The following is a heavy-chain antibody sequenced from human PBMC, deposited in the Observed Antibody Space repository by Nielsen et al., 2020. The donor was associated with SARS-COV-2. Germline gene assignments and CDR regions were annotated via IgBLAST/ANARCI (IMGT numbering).Heavy chain of an antibody. Sequence: PSVKVSCKASGYTFTSYYMHWVRQAPGQGLEWMGIINPSGGSTSYAQKFQGRVTMTRDTSTSTVYMELSSLRSEDTAVYYCARDILVMDSSSSFNYMDVWGKGTTVTVSS. CDR2: INPSGGST. V-gene: IGHV1-46*01. CDR1: GYTFTSYY. J-gene: IGHJ6*03. CDR3: ARDILVMDSSSSFNYMDV. D-gene: IGHD6-6*01.